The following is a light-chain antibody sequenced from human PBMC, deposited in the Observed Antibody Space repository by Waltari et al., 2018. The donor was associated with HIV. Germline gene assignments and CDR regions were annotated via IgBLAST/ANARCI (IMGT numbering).Light chain of an antibody. Sequence: QSALTQPASVSGSPGQSLTISCIGTNSDVGGYNYVSWYPQHPGKAPKLLIYEVTNWPSGISNRFSGSKSGNTASLTISGLQAEDEADYYCSSYTPTNTVIFGGGTKLTVL. V-gene: IGLV2-14*01. CDR1: NSDVGGYNY. CDR2: EVT. CDR3: SSYTPTNTVI. J-gene: IGLJ2*01.